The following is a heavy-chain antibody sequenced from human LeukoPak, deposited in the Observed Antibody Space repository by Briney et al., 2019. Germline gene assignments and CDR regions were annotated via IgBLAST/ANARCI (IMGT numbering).Heavy chain of an antibody. D-gene: IGHD6-19*01. Sequence: PSQTLSLTCAVYGGSFSGYYWSWIRQPPGKGLEWIGEINHSGSTNYNPSLKSRVTISVDTSQNHFSLKISPVTSPDTPVYYSSQQWLGLGFDYWGQGTLVTVSS. CDR1: GGSFSGYY. V-gene: IGHV4-34*01. CDR3: SQQWLGLGFDY. J-gene: IGHJ4*02. CDR2: INHSGST.